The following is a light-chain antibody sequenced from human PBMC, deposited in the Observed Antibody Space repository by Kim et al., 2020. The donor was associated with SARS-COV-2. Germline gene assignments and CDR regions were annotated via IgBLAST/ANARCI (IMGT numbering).Light chain of an antibody. V-gene: IGKV3-20*01. Sequence: EIVLTQSPGTLSLSLGERATLSCRASQRVSSSYLAWYQQNPGQAPRLLVYGTSSRATGIPDRFSGSGSGTDFTLTISRLEPEDTAVYYCQQYGSSPWTFGQGTKLEI. J-gene: IGKJ1*01. CDR1: QRVSSSY. CDR3: QQYGSSPWT. CDR2: GTS.